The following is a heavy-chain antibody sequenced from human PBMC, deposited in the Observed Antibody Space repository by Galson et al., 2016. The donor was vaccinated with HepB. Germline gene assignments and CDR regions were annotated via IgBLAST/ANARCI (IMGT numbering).Heavy chain of an antibody. V-gene: IGHV1-58*01. CDR2: IVVVNGNT. CDR3: AAVNYYFDTDGYSL. D-gene: IGHD3-22*01. Sequence: SVKVSCKASGFTFTGSGVQWLRQARGQRLEWIGRIVVVNGNTNYAQKFQERVTITRDRSTSTAYMELSSLRAEDTAVYYCAAVNYYFDTDGYSLWGQGTLVTVSP. CDR1: GFTFTGSG. J-gene: IGHJ4*02.